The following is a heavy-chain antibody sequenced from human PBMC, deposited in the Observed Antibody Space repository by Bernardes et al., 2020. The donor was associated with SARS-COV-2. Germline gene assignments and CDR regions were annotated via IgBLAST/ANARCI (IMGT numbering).Heavy chain of an antibody. D-gene: IGHD3-10*01. CDR1: GDSINTYY. Sequence: SETLSLTCTVSGDSINTYYGTWIRQSAGKGLEWIGRIHASGASKYNPSLESRVTMSVDSSTSQFSLDLSSVTAADTAVYYCAFYGNPGEAYIHLWGQGTLVTVSS. CDR3: AFYGNPGEAYIHL. V-gene: IGHV4-4*07. J-gene: IGHJ1*01. CDR2: IHASGAS.